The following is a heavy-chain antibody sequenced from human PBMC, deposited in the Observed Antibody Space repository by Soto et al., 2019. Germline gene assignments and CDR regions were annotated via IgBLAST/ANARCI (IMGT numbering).Heavy chain of an antibody. D-gene: IGHD3-16*01. CDR1: GFAFHGYA. V-gene: IGHV3-33*01. Sequence: QVQLVESGGTVVQVGGSLRLSCAASGFAFHGYAMHWVRQAPGKGLDWVAVIWYDGSEKYYADSVEGQVTISRDNSKNTLYLQMNSLRVEDTAVYYCGRALRTRAGEYWGQGTLVAGSS. CDR2: IWYDGSEK. CDR3: GRALRTRAGEY. J-gene: IGHJ4*02.